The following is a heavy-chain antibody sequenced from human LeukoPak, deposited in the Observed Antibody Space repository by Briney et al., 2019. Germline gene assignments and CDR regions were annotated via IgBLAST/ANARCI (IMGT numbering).Heavy chain of an antibody. CDR1: DGSLNNYY. CDR2: IYTSGST. D-gene: IGHD4-23*01. Sequence: PSENLSLTLTFSDGSLNNYYWSWIRQPAGKGLEWIGRIYTSGSTNYNPSLKSRVTMSVDTSKNQFSLKLTSVTAADTAVYYCARTSPRWGGMDVWGQGATVAVSS. CDR3: ARTSPRWGGMDV. J-gene: IGHJ6*02. V-gene: IGHV4-4*07.